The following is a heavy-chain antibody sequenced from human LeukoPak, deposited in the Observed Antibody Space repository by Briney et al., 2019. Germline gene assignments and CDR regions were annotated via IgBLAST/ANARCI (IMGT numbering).Heavy chain of an antibody. D-gene: IGHD2-15*01. V-gene: IGHV4-39*07. J-gene: IGHJ6*03. CDR1: GGSLRSDRHN. Sequence: PSETLCLTCSVSGGSLRSDRHNWAWVRQSADKGLEHIGSVDQTGSPYYNPPLKSRVTISVDTSNKQFSLNLTSVTAADTAVYYCARDLGGYPFFMDVWGKGITVTVSS. CDR3: ARDLGGYPFFMDV. CDR2: VDQTGSP.